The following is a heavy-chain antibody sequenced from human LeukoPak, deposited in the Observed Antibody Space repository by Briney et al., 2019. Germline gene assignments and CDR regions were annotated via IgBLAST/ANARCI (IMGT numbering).Heavy chain of an antibody. V-gene: IGHV1-8*01. CDR1: GYTFTSYD. J-gene: IGHJ5*02. CDR2: MNPNSGNT. CDR3: ARTGGHYDFWSGYWPTNWFDP. Sequence: ASVKVPCKASGYTFTSYDINWVRQATGQGLEWMGWMNPNSGNTGYAQKFQGRVTMTRNTSISTAYMELSSLRSEDTAVYYCARTGGHYDFWSGYWPTNWFDPWGQGTLVTVSS. D-gene: IGHD3-3*01.